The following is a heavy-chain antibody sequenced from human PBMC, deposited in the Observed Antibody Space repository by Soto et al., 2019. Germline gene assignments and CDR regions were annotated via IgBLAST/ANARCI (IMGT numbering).Heavy chain of an antibody. CDR2: ISGSGGST. J-gene: IGHJ4*02. V-gene: IGHV3-23*01. CDR1: GFTFSSYA. D-gene: IGHD2-15*01. Sequence: GGSLRLSCVASGFTFSSYAMSWVRQAPGKGLEWVSAISGSGGSTYYADSVKGRFTISRDNSKNTLYLQMNSLRAEDTAVYYCALKRAGGSIDYWGQGTLVTVSS. CDR3: ALKRAGGSIDY.